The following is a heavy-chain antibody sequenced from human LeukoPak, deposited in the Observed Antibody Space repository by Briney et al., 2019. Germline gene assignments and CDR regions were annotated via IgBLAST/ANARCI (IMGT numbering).Heavy chain of an antibody. V-gene: IGHV1-46*02. CDR2: INPSGGST. CDR3: ARQSIRPGASPLFDY. J-gene: IGHJ4*02. Sequence: ASVKVSCKASGYTFNSYYMHWVRQAPGQGLEWMGIINPSGGSTTYAQKFQGRVTVTSDTSTSTGYMELSSLRSEDTAVYYCARQSIRPGASPLFDYWGQGTLVTVSS. D-gene: IGHD1-14*01. CDR1: GYTFNSYY.